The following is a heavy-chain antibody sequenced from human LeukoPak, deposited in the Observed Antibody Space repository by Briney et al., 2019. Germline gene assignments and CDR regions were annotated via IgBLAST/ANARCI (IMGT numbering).Heavy chain of an antibody. CDR2: ISGSGGST. Sequence: GGSLRLSCAASGFTFSSYAMSWVRQAPGQGLEWVSAISGSGGSTYYADSVKGRFTISRDNSKNTLYLQMNSLRAEDTAVYYCVKDRRYSGLQWGWFDPWGQGTLVTVSS. V-gene: IGHV3-23*01. J-gene: IGHJ5*02. CDR3: VKDRRYSGLQWGWFDP. CDR1: GFTFSSYA. D-gene: IGHD1-26*01.